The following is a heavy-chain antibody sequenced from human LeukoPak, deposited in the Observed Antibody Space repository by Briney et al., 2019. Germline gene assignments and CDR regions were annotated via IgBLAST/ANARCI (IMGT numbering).Heavy chain of an antibody. CDR1: GYTLTEIS. Sequence: GASAKVSCKVSGYTLTEISMHWVRQAPGKGLEWMGGFDPEDGETIYAQKFQGRVTMTEDTSTDTAYMELSSLRSEDTAVYYCATSHGSCSSTSCYEVYFDYWGQGTLVTVSS. CDR3: ATSHGSCSSTSCYEVYFDY. V-gene: IGHV1-24*01. CDR2: FDPEDGET. J-gene: IGHJ4*02. D-gene: IGHD2-2*01.